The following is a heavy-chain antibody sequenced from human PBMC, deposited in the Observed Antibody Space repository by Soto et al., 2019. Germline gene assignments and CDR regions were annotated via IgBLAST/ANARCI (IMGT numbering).Heavy chain of an antibody. CDR2: ITKSSRTI. V-gene: IGHV3-48*01. J-gene: IGHJ6*02. CDR1: GFTFSTYS. CDR3: TRDHGYGYGMDV. D-gene: IGHD5-12*01. Sequence: GGSLRLSCAASGFTFSTYSMNWVRQAPGKGLEWISYITKSSRTIYYADTVKGRFTISRDNAKNSLYLQMNSLRAEDTAVYYCTRDHGYGYGMDVWGQGTTVTVSS.